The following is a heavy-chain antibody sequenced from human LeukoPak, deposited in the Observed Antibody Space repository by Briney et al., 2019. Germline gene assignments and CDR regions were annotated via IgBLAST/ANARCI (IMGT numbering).Heavy chain of an antibody. CDR1: GFTFSSYW. CDR2: TNSEGSST. CDR3: ARDHGMDV. J-gene: IGHJ6*02. Sequence: GGSLRLSCAASGFTFSSYWMHWVRQAPGKGLVWVSRTNSEGSSTSYADSVKGRFTISRDNAKNTLYLQMNSLRAGDTAVYYCARDHGMDVWGQGTTVTVSS. V-gene: IGHV3-74*01.